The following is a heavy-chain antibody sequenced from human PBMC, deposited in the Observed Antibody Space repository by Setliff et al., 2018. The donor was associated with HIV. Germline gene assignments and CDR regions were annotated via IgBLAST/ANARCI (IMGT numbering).Heavy chain of an antibody. CDR1: GGTFSSHT. V-gene: IGHV1-46*01. J-gene: IGHJ3*02. CDR3: ARVYGSGSSPGAFDI. CDR2: INANGGGT. D-gene: IGHD3-10*01. Sequence: ASVKVSCKASGGTFSSHTITWVRQAPGQGLEWMGIINANGGGTSYAQKFQGRVTMTRDTSTSTVYMELSSLRSEDTAVYYCARVYGSGSSPGAFDIWGQGTMVTVSS.